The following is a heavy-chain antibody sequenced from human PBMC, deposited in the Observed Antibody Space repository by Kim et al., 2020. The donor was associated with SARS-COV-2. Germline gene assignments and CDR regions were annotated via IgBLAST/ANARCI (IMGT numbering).Heavy chain of an antibody. J-gene: IGHJ6*02. CDR1: GFTFSSYA. V-gene: IGHV3-23*01. Sequence: GGSLRLSCAASGFTFSSYAMSWVRQAPGKGLEWVSAISGSGGSTYYADSVKGRFTISRDNSKNTLYLQMNSLRAEDTAVYYCAKEFSQQLVRRRYYYYGMDVWGRGTTVTVSS. CDR2: ISGSGGST. D-gene: IGHD6-13*01. CDR3: AKEFSQQLVRRRYYYYGMDV.